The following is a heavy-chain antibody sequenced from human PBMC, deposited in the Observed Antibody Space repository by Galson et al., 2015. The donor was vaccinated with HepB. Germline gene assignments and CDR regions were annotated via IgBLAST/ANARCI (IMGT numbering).Heavy chain of an antibody. D-gene: IGHD2-15*01. V-gene: IGHV1-24*01. CDR3: ATAHGYCSGGSCSPGWFHP. J-gene: IGHJ5*02. Sequence: SVKVSCKASGYTLTELSMYWVRQAPGEGLEWVGGFDPEDGETIYAQKFQGRVTMTEDTSTDTAYMELRRMRSEDTAVYYCATAHGYCSGGSCSPGWFHPWGQGTLVTVSS. CDR2: FDPEDGET. CDR1: GYTLTELS.